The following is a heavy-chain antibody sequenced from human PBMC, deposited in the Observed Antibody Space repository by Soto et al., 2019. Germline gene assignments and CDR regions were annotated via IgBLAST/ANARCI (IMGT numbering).Heavy chain of an antibody. CDR3: ASYGDYGERHFDY. Sequence: QVQLVQSGAEVKKPGSSVKVSCKASGGTFSSYAISWVRQAPGQGLEWMGGIIPIFGTANYAQKFQGRVTITADEXKSTAYMELSSLRSEDTAVYYCASYGDYGERHFDYWGQGTLVTVSS. CDR1: GGTFSSYA. CDR2: IIPIFGTA. V-gene: IGHV1-69*12. D-gene: IGHD4-17*01. J-gene: IGHJ4*02.